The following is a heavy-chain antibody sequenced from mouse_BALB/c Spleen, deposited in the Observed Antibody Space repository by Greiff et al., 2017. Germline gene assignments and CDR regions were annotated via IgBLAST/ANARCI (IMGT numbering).Heavy chain of an antibody. Sequence: EVQRVESGGGLVQPGGSLKLSCAASGFTFSSYGMSWVRQTPDKRLELVATINSNGGSTYYPDSVKGRFTISRDNAKNTLYLQMSSLKSEDTAMDYCGGDRDSSGGAMDYWGQGTSVTVSA. V-gene: IGHV5-6-3*01. D-gene: IGHD3-2*01. J-gene: IGHJ4*01. CDR2: INSNGGST. CDR1: GFTFSSYG. CDR3: GGDRDSSGGAMDY.